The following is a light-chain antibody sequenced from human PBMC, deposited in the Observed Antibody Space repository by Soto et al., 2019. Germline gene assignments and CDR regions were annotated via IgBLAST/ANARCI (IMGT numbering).Light chain of an antibody. Sequence: DIQMTQSPSSVSASVGDRVTITCRASQGISRWVAWYQQKPGNAPELLIYAASSLQSGVPSRFSGAGSGTDFTLTSSSLQPEDFATYYCQEADSFPLTFGGGTKVEIK. CDR1: QGISRW. CDR2: AAS. J-gene: IGKJ4*01. V-gene: IGKV1-12*01. CDR3: QEADSFPLT.